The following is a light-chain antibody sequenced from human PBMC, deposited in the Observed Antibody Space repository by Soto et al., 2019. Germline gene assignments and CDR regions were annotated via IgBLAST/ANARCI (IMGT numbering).Light chain of an antibody. Sequence: QSVLTQPPSASGTPGQRVTISCSGSSSNIGSNYVYWYQQLPGAAPKLLMHSNNLRPSGVPERISGSKFGTAASLAISGLRSEDEAVYYCASWDDRLGAVIFGGGTKVTV. J-gene: IGLJ2*01. V-gene: IGLV1-47*02. CDR2: SNN. CDR1: SSNIGSNY. CDR3: ASWDDRLGAVI.